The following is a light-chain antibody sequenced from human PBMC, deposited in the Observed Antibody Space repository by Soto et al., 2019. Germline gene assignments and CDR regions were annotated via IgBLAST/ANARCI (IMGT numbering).Light chain of an antibody. Sequence: SYELTQPPSVSVAPGKTARITCGGNNIGSKSVHWYQQKPGQAPVVVMYYDSDRPSGIPERFSGAKSGNTATLTISRVEAGDEADYYCQVWDKSSDPAVFGGGTQLTVL. CDR1: NIGSKS. V-gene: IGLV3-21*04. J-gene: IGLJ7*01. CDR2: YDS. CDR3: QVWDKSSDPAV.